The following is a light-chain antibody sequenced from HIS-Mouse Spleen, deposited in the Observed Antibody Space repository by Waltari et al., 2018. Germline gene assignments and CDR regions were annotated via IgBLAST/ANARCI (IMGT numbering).Light chain of an antibody. CDR1: SLRSYY. CDR2: GKN. J-gene: IGLJ2*01. CDR3: NSRDSSGNHHVV. Sequence: SSELTQDPAVSVALGQTVRITCQGDSLRSYYASRYQTKPGQAPVLVIYGKNNRPSGIPDRFSGSSSGNTASLTITGAQAEDEADYYCNSRDSSGNHHVVFGGGTKLTVL. V-gene: IGLV3-19*01.